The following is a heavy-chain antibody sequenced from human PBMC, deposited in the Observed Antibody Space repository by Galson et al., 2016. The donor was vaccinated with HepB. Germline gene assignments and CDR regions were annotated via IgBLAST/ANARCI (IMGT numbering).Heavy chain of an antibody. J-gene: IGHJ4*02. CDR1: GDSVSSDRAS. Sequence: CAISGDSVSSDRASWNWIRRTPSRGLEWLGKTEYRAKWLREYAPSVKGRITINPDTAKNQFSLQLTSVTPEDKAAYYCARDAYVAATGGDGFDYWGQGILVTVSS. CDR2: TEYRAKWLR. D-gene: IGHD6-19*01. V-gene: IGHV6-1*01. CDR3: ARDAYVAATGGDGFDY.